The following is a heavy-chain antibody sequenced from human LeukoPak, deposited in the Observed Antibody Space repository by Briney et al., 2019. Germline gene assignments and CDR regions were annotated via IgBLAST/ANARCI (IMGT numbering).Heavy chain of an antibody. CDR1: GFTFDDHG. CDR2: LNWKGDRT. CDR3: ARDPMTTVRETTFDY. D-gene: IGHD4-11*01. J-gene: IGHJ4*02. Sequence: GGSLRLSCAASGFTFDDHGLSWVRHLPGKGLEWVAGLNWKGDRTRYRDSVEGRFTISRDNAKNSLYLQMNSLRAEDTAVYYCARDPMTTVRETTFDYWGQGTLVTVSS. V-gene: IGHV3-20*04.